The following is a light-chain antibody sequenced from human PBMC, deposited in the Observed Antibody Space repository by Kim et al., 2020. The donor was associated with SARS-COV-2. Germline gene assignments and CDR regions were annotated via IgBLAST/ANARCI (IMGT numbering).Light chain of an antibody. J-gene: IGKJ1*01. Sequence: SPGDRATLSCRASQSVYNNLAWYQQKPGQAPRLLIYGASTGATGIPARFSGSGSGTEFTLTISSLQSEDFAVYYCQEYSNWPPETFGQGTKVDIK. CDR3: QEYSNWPPET. CDR1: QSVYNN. V-gene: IGKV3-15*01. CDR2: GAS.